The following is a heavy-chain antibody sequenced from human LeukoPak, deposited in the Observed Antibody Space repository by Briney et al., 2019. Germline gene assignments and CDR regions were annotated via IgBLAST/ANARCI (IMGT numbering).Heavy chain of an antibody. V-gene: IGHV3-30*02. CDR3: ATESEHSTSVVVPAAIKGAFDI. D-gene: IGHD2-2*02. J-gene: IGHJ3*02. Sequence: GGSLRLSCAASGFTFSSYGMHWVRQAPGKGLEWVAFIRYDGSNKYYADSVKGRFTFSRDNSKNTLYLQMNSLRAEDTAVYYCATESEHSTSVVVPAAIKGAFDIWGQGTMVTVSS. CDR2: IRYDGSNK. CDR1: GFTFSSYG.